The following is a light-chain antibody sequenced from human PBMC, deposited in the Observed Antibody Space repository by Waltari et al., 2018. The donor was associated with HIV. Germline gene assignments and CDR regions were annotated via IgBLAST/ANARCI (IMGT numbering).Light chain of an antibody. CDR2: DAS. J-gene: IGKJ5*01. CDR1: QSVGSN. Sequence: IVMTQSPATLSVSPGERATLSCRASQSVGSNLACYQHKPGQPPRLLISDASITATGTPARFSGGGAGTEFTLTISGLQSGDVALYYCQQYESWITFGQGTRLDIK. V-gene: IGKV3-15*01. CDR3: QQYESWIT.